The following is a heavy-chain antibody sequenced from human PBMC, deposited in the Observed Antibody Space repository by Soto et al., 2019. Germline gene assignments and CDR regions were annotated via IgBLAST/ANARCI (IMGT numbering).Heavy chain of an antibody. CDR2: VYSTGTI. CDR1: GDFISYYS. J-gene: IGHJ5*02. CDR3: AIDDCGGKNRGFDP. V-gene: IGHV4-4*07. D-gene: IGHD4-17*01. Sequence: SETLSLPCTVSGDFISYYSWAWIRQSAGKGLEWIGRVYSTGTIFYNPSLKSRATMSVDTSKNPFSLKLTSVNAADTAVYYCAIDDCGGKNRGFDPCGEGNLVTVSS.